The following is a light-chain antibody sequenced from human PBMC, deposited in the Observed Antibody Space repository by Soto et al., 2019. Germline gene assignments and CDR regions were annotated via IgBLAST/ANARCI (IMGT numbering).Light chain of an antibody. CDR2: GAS. CDR1: QSVSSSY. CDR3: QQFSSFPLT. J-gene: IGKJ4*01. V-gene: IGKV3-20*01. Sequence: EIVLTQSPGTLSLSPGERATLSCRASQSVSSSYLAWYQQKPGQAPRLLIYGASSRATGIPDRFSGSGSGTDFTLTISRLEPEDFATYYCQQFSSFPLTFGGGTKVEIK.